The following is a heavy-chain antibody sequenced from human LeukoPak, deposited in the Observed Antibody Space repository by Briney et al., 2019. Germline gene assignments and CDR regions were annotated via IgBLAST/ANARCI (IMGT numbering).Heavy chain of an antibody. J-gene: IGHJ5*02. CDR1: GGSFSGYY. Sequence: SETLSLICAVSGGSFSGYYWSWIRQPPGKGLEWIGEINYSGSTNYNPSLKSRVTISVDTSKNQFSLKLSSVTAADTAVYYCAREADDSSGYYFDNWFDPWGQGTLVTVSS. D-gene: IGHD3-22*01. CDR3: AREADDSSGYYFDNWFDP. CDR2: INYSGST. V-gene: IGHV4-34*01.